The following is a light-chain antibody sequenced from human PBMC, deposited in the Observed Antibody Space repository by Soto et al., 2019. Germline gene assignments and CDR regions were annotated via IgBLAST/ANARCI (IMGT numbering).Light chain of an antibody. V-gene: IGKV3-15*01. CDR1: QSVSSN. J-gene: IGKJ1*01. CDR3: QHYNNWPPLT. CDR2: GAS. Sequence: EIVMTQFPATLSVSPGERATLSCRASQSVSSNLAWYQQKPGQAPRLLSFGASTRSTGIPARFRGSGSQTDFKLTISSLQSEDFAVYYCQHYNNWPPLTFGQGTKVEIK.